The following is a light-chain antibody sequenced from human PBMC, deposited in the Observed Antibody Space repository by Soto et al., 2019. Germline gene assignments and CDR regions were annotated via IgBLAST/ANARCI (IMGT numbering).Light chain of an antibody. CDR1: QSAGNF. V-gene: IGKV3D-15*01. CDR2: YIS. J-gene: IGKJ5*01. CDR3: QQHNQWPIT. Sequence: DIVMTQSPAPLSVSPGETASLSCMASQSAGNFLAWYQQKPGQAPRLLIYYISTRATGIPTRFSGSGSGTEFTLTINSLQSEDAAVYYCQQHNQWPITFGQGTRLEIK.